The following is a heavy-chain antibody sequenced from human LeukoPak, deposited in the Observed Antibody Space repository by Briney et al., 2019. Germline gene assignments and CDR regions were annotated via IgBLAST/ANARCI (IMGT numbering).Heavy chain of an antibody. Sequence: SQTLSLTCTVSGGSISSGSYYWSWIRQPAGKGLEWIGRIYTSGSTNYNPSLKSRVTISVDTSKNQFSLKLSSVTAADTAVYYCARDSGSWTPYAFDIWGQGTMVTVSS. J-gene: IGHJ3*02. CDR3: ARDSGSWTPYAFDI. CDR1: GGSISSGSYY. CDR2: IYTSGST. V-gene: IGHV4-61*02. D-gene: IGHD1-26*01.